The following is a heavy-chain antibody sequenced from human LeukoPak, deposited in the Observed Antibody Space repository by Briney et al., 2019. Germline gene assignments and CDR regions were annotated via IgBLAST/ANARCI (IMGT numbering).Heavy chain of an antibody. CDR3: ARDPGVAHAFDP. Sequence: ASVKVSGKASGYTFTGYYMHWVRQAPGQGLEWMGWINPNSGGTNYAQKFQGRVTMTRDTSISTAYMELSRLRSDDTAVYYCARDPGVAHAFDPWGQGTLVTVSS. CDR1: GYTFTGYY. V-gene: IGHV1-2*02. CDR2: INPNSGGT. J-gene: IGHJ5*02. D-gene: IGHD3-3*01.